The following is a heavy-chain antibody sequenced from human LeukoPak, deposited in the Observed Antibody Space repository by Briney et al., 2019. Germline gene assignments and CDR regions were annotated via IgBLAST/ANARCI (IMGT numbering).Heavy chain of an antibody. CDR2: ISAYNGNT. CDR3: ARGRFGAAGSGVWFDP. D-gene: IGHD6-13*01. CDR1: GYTFTSYG. V-gene: IGHV1-18*01. J-gene: IGHJ5*02. Sequence: ASVKVSCKASGYTFTSYGISWVRQAPGQGLEWMGWISAYNGNTNYAQKFQGRVTMTRNTSISTAYMELSSLRSEDTAVYYCARGRFGAAGSGVWFDPWGQGTLVTVSS.